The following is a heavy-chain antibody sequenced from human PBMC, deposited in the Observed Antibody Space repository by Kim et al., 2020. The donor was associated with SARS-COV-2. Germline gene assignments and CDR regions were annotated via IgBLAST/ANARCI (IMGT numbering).Heavy chain of an antibody. CDR1: GGTFSSYA. CDR3: ARSGDYSNYVGY. D-gene: IGHD4-4*01. CDR2: IIPILGIA. V-gene: IGHV1-69*04. J-gene: IGHJ4*02. Sequence: SVKVSCKASGGTFSSYAISWVRQAPGQGLEWMGRIIPILGIANYAQKFQGRVTITADKSTSTAYMELSSLRSEDTAVYYCARSGDYSNYVGYWGQGTLVTVSS.